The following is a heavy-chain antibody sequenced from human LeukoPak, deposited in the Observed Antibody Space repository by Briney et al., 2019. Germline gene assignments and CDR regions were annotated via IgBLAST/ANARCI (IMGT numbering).Heavy chain of an antibody. CDR2: ISYDGSNK. Sequence: GGSLRLSCAASGFTFSSYAMHWVRQAPGKGLEWVAVISYDGSNKSYADSVKGRFTISRDNSKNTLYLQMNSLRAEDTAVYYCAREYYGSGSYSADYWGQGTLVTVSS. CDR1: GFTFSSYA. D-gene: IGHD3-10*01. J-gene: IGHJ4*02. V-gene: IGHV3-30*04. CDR3: AREYYGSGSYSADY.